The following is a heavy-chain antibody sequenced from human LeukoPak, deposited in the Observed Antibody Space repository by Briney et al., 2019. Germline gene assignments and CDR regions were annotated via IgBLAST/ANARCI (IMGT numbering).Heavy chain of an antibody. D-gene: IGHD6-19*01. CDR2: VNTNRGVT. CDR1: VYTFTTYY. V-gene: IGHV1-2*02. J-gene: IGHJ6*02. Sequence: GTSETVSFTASVYTFTTYYIHWVRRAPGPGHERKGWVNTNRGVTESAQPSHSRVTTTRDTSTSTLYMVLSSLRSEDTAVYYCARGATPVAGAGPYYDYGMDVWGQGTTVTVSS. CDR3: ARGATPVAGAGPYYDYGMDV.